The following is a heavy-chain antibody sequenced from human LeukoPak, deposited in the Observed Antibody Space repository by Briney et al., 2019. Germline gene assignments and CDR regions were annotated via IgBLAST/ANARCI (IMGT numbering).Heavy chain of an antibody. CDR3: AKKGVGPLDY. D-gene: IGHD3-10*01. CDR1: GFTFSDSY. V-gene: IGHV3-11*01. Sequence: PGGSLRLSCAASGFTFSDSYMTWVRQAPGKGVEWVAYISGSGHDINYSDSVKGRFTISRDNAKNSLYLQMNSLRAEDTAVYYCAKKGVGPLDYWGQGTLVTVSS. J-gene: IGHJ4*02. CDR2: ISGSGHDI.